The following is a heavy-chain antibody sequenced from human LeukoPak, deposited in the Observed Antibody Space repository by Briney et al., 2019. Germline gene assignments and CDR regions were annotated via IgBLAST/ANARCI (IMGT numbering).Heavy chain of an antibody. V-gene: IGHV4-30-4*01. CDR3: ARYSGTRGYYFDS. CDR1: GGSIRSGDYY. Sequence: SLSLTCTVSGGSIRSGDYYWSWIRQPPGKGLEWIGYIHYSGSTYYNPSLKSRVTISVDTSKNQFSLRLSSVTAADTAVYYCARYSGTRGYYFDSWGQGTLVTVSS. CDR2: IHYSGST. D-gene: IGHD1-26*01. J-gene: IGHJ4*02.